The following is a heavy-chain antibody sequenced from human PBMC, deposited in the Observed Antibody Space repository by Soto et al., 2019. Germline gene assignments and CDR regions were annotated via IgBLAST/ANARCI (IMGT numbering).Heavy chain of an antibody. CDR1: GFSLSDYW. D-gene: IGHD5-18*01. Sequence: EVQLVESGGGLVQPGGSLRLSCAASGFSLSDYWMHWVRQAPGEGLVWLSRITRDGSSTNYADSVKGRFTNSRDNAKNTLYLQVNSLRGEDTAVYECARGANGYYYFDYWGQGTLVTLSS. CDR3: ARGANGYYYFDY. V-gene: IGHV3-74*01. J-gene: IGHJ4*02. CDR2: ITRDGSST.